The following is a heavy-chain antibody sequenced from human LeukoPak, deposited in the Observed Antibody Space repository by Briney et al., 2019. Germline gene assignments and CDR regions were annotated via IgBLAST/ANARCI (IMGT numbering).Heavy chain of an antibody. CDR3: AKVLFDSSGYVYFHY. V-gene: IGHV3-23*01. CDR2: ISGSAGST. CDR1: GFTFSNYA. D-gene: IGHD3-22*01. Sequence: GGSLRLSFAASGFTFSNYAMTWVRQAPGKGLEWVSGISGSAGSTYYADSVKGRFTISRDNSKNTLHLQMNSLRAEGTALYYCAKVLFDSSGYVYFHYWGQGTLVTVSS. J-gene: IGHJ4*02.